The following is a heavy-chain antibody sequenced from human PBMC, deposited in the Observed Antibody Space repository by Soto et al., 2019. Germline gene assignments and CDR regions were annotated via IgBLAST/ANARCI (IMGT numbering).Heavy chain of an antibody. D-gene: IGHD2-2*02. CDR3: ARGDTLYGMDV. J-gene: IGHJ6*02. Sequence: GGSLRLSCAASGFTFSSYDMHWVRQATGKGLEWVSAIGTAGDTYYPGSVKGRFTISRENAKNSLYLQMNSLRAGDTAVYYCARGDTLYGMDVWGQGTTVTVSS. CDR1: GFTFSSYD. V-gene: IGHV3-13*01. CDR2: IGTAGDT.